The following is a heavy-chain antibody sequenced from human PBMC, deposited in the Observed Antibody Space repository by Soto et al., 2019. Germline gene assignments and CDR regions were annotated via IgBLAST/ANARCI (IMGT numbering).Heavy chain of an antibody. Sequence: SVKVSCKASGGTFSSYAISWVRQAPGQGLEWMGGIIPIFGTANYAQKFQGRVTITADESTSTAYMELSSLRSEDTAVYYCARARYSYGYSYYYGMDVWGQGTTVTVS. CDR1: GGTFSSYA. J-gene: IGHJ6*02. CDR3: ARARYSYGYSYYYGMDV. V-gene: IGHV1-69*13. D-gene: IGHD5-18*01. CDR2: IIPIFGTA.